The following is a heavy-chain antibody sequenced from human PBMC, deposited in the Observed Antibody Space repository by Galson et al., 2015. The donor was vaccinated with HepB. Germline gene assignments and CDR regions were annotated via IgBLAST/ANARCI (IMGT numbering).Heavy chain of an antibody. J-gene: IGHJ5*02. D-gene: IGHD2-2*01. CDR1: GFTFTSSA. V-gene: IGHV1-58*01. Sequence: SVKVSCKASGFTFTSSAVQWVRQARGQRLEWIGWIVVGSGNTNYAQKFQERVTITRDMSTSTAYMELSSLRSEDTAVYYCAASCSSTSCYSWFDPWGQGTLVTVSS. CDR3: AASCSSTSCYSWFDP. CDR2: IVVGSGNT.